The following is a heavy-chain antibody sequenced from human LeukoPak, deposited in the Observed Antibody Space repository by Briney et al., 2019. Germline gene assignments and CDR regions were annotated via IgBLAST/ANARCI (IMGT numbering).Heavy chain of an antibody. D-gene: IGHD6-13*01. CDR1: GYSFTTYW. CDR3: ATLYSSTWPIY. V-gene: IGHV5-51*01. Sequence: GESLKISCKGSGYSFTTYWIGWVRQMPGKGLEYMGIIYPGDSDTRYSPSFQGQVTISTDKSISTAYLQWSSLKASDTAVYYCATLYSSTWPIYWGQGTLVTVSS. J-gene: IGHJ4*02. CDR2: IYPGDSDT.